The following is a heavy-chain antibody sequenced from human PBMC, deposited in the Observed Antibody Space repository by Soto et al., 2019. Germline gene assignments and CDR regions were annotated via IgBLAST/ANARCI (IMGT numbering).Heavy chain of an antibody. J-gene: IGHJ4*02. Sequence: ASVKVSCKASGYTFTSYGISWVRQAPGQGLEWMGWISAYNGNTNYAQKHQGRVTMTTDTSTSTAYMELRSLRSDDTAVYYCARDSYYDSSGYQDFDYWGQGTLVTVSS. V-gene: IGHV1-18*01. CDR3: ARDSYYDSSGYQDFDY. CDR1: GYTFTSYG. CDR2: ISAYNGNT. D-gene: IGHD3-22*01.